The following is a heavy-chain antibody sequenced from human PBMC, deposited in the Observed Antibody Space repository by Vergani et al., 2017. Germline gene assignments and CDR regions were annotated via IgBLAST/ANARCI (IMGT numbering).Heavy chain of an antibody. Sequence: QVQLVQSGAEVKKPGASVKVSCKASGYTFTGYYMHWVRQAPGQGLEWMGWINPNSGGTNYAQKFQGRVTMTRDTSISPAYMELSRLRSDDTAVYYGARDIVVVPAAVQHDAFDIWGQGTMVTVSS. V-gene: IGHV1-2*02. CDR2: INPNSGGT. J-gene: IGHJ3*02. CDR1: GYTFTGYY. CDR3: ARDIVVVPAAVQHDAFDI. D-gene: IGHD2-2*01.